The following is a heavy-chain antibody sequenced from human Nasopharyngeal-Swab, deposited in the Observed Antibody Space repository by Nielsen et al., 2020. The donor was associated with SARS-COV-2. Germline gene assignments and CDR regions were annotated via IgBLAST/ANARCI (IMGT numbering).Heavy chain of an antibody. CDR2: IYYSGSP. J-gene: IGHJ4*02. V-gene: IGHV4-59*08. D-gene: IGHD2-2*02. Sequence: SETLSLTCTVSGGSISSYYWSWIRQPPGKGLEWIGYIYYSGSPNYNPSLKIRVTISVDQSKNQFSLKLSSVTAADTAVYYWARQALGYCSSTSCYTAFDYWGQGTLVTVSS. CDR1: GGSISSYY. CDR3: ARQALGYCSSTSCYTAFDY.